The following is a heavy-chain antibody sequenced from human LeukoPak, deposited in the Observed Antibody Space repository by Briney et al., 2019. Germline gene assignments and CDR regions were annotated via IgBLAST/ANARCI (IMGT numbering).Heavy chain of an antibody. CDR1: DFSFGAHW. V-gene: IGHV3-7*01. CDR2: IKQDGSET. Sequence: PGGSLRLSCAASDFSFGAHWMAWVRQVPGKGLEWLANIKQDGSETNYVDSVKGRFTVSRDNAKKSLYLQMNSLRVEDMGVYYCARVADSANSWYRALNLWGQGTKVTISS. D-gene: IGHD6-13*01. J-gene: IGHJ3*01. CDR3: ARVADSANSWYRALNL.